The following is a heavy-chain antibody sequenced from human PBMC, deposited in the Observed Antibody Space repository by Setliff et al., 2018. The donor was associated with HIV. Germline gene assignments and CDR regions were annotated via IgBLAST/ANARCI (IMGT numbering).Heavy chain of an antibody. V-gene: IGHV3-21*05. CDR2: ISDNRE. D-gene: IGHD2-21*01. CDR3: VRDHMWAFDI. J-gene: IGHJ3*02. Sequence: GGSLRLSCAASGFTFSSYAMSWVRQAPGKGLEWVSYISDNREIYADSVKGRFTISRDNARNSLYLQMDSLRAEDTAVYYCVRDHMWAFDIWGQGTMVTVSS. CDR1: GFTFSSYA.